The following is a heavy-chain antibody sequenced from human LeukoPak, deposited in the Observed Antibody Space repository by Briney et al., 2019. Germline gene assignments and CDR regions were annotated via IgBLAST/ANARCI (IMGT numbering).Heavy chain of an antibody. D-gene: IGHD2-15*01. CDR3: ARELGYCSGGSCYKNYFDY. Sequence: ASVKVSCKASGYTFTSYYMHWGRQAPGQGLEWMGIINPSGGSTSYAQKFQGRVTMTRDTSTSTVYMELSSLRSEDTAVYYCARELGYCSGGSCYKNYFDYWGQGTLVTVSS. CDR2: INPSGGST. J-gene: IGHJ4*02. V-gene: IGHV1-46*01. CDR1: GYTFTSYY.